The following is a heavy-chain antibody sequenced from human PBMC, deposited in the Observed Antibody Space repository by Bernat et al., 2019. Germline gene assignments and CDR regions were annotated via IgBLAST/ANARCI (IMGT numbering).Heavy chain of an antibody. CDR3: AILTIAAAGTASFDY. J-gene: IGHJ4*02. V-gene: IGHV3-21*01. D-gene: IGHD6-13*01. CDR1: GFTFSSYS. CDR2: ISSSSSYI. Sequence: EVQLVESGGGLVKPGGSLRLSCAASGFTFSSYSMNWVRQAPGKGLEWVSSISSSSSYIYYAGSVKGRFTISRDNAKNSLYLQMNSLRAEDTAVYYCAILTIAAAGTASFDYWGQGTLVTVSS.